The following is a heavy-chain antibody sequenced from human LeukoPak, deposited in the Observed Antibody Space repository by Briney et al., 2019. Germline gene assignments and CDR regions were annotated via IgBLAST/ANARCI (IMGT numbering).Heavy chain of an antibody. CDR2: ISTSSSTI. CDR3: ARDRSYYDILTGYYTTPDAFDI. CDR1: GFTFSSYS. V-gene: IGHV3-48*02. D-gene: IGHD3-9*01. Sequence: GGPLRLSCAASGFTFSSYSMNWVRQAPGKGLEWVSYISTSSSTIYYSDSVKGRFTISRDNAKNSLYLQMNSLRDEDTAVYYCARDRSYYDILTGYYTTPDAFDIWGQGTMVTVPS. J-gene: IGHJ3*02.